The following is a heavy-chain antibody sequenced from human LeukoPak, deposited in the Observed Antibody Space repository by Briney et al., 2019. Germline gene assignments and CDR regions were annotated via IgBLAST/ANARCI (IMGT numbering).Heavy chain of an antibody. D-gene: IGHD6-19*01. Sequence: GGSLRLSCAASGFTLSSHAMHWVRQAPGKGLEWVAIIWSDGNNKYYADSVKGRFTISRDKSKNTLFLQMNSLRAEDTAVYYCTTEDWGNSGHSFGSWGQGTLVTVSS. J-gene: IGHJ4*02. V-gene: IGHV3-33*01. CDR3: TTEDWGNSGHSFGS. CDR1: GFTLSSHA. CDR2: IWSDGNNK.